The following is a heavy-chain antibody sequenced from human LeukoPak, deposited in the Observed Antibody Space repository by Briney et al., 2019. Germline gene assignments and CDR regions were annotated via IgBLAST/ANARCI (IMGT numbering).Heavy chain of an antibody. Sequence: GGSLRLSCAASGFTFSSYGMHWVRQAPGKGLEWVAFIRYDGSNKYYADSVKGRFTISRDNSKNTLYLQMNSLRAEDSAVYYCAKFVTAAADNYFDYWGQGTLVTVSS. CDR1: GFTFSSYG. J-gene: IGHJ4*02. D-gene: IGHD6-13*01. CDR3: AKFVTAAADNYFDY. CDR2: IRYDGSNK. V-gene: IGHV3-30*02.